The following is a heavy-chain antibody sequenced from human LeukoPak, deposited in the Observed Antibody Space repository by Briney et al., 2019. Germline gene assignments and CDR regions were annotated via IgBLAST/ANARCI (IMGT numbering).Heavy chain of an antibody. V-gene: IGHV4-34*01. CDR1: GFPFSSYA. CDR3: ARTQQLVDAFDI. Sequence: PGGSLRLSCVASGFPFSSYAMSWVRQPPGKGLEWIGEINHSGSTNYNPPLKSRVTISVDTSKNQFSLKLSSVTAADTAVYYCARTQQLVDAFDIWGQGTMVTVSS. CDR2: INHSGST. J-gene: IGHJ3*02. D-gene: IGHD6-13*01.